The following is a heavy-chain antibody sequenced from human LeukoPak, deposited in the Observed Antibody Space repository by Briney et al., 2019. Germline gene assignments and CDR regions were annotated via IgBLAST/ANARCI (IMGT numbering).Heavy chain of an antibody. CDR3: AREPRLGSGGY. V-gene: IGHV4-4*02. CDR2: IYHSGST. Sequence: PSETLSLTCAVSGASVSSSHWWSWVRQPPGKVLEWIGEIYHSGSTNYNPSLKSRVTISGDKSKNQFSLKLSSVTAADTAVYYCAREPRLGSGGYWGQGTLVTVSS. J-gene: IGHJ4*02. CDR1: GASVSSSHW. D-gene: IGHD3-16*01.